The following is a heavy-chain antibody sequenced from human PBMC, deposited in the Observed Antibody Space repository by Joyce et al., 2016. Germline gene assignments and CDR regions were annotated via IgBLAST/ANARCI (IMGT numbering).Heavy chain of an antibody. Sequence: VQLQESGPGLVKPSETLSLTCDVSGVSISSGYFYGWVRQAPGKGLEWIANIYHNGKTYYNASLKGRVTISGDTSKNQLSLKLSSVTAADTAVYYGARDPQNFGFWGQGTLVIVSS. J-gene: IGHJ4*02. CDR3: ARDPQNFGF. V-gene: IGHV4-38-2*02. D-gene: IGHD2/OR15-2a*01. CDR1: GVSISSGYF. CDR2: IYHNGKT.